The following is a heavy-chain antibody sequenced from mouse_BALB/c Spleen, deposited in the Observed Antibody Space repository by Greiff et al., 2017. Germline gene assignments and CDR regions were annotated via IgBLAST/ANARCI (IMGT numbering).Heavy chain of an antibody. Sequence: VQLQQSGAELVRPGASVKLSCKASGYTFTSYWINWVKQRPGQGLEWIGNIYPSDSYTNYNQKFKDKATLTVDKSSSTAYMQLSSPTSEDSAVYYCTRGNGNYVYAMDYWGQGTSVTVSS. CDR3: TRGNGNYVYAMDY. J-gene: IGHJ4*01. CDR1: GYTFTSYW. CDR2: IYPSDSYT. D-gene: IGHD2-1*01. V-gene: IGHV1-69*02.